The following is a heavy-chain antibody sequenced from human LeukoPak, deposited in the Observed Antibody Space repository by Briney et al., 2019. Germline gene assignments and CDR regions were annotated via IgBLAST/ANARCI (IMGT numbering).Heavy chain of an antibody. Sequence: GGSLRLSCAASGFTFSSYTMNWVRQAPGKGPEWVSSITSSSSYIYYADSVKGRFTISRDNARNSLYLQMNSLRAEDTAVYYCARDYDCEDAGGFDYWGQGTLVTVSS. CDR3: ARDYDCEDAGGFDY. D-gene: IGHD2-21*02. J-gene: IGHJ4*02. CDR2: ITSSSSYI. CDR1: GFTFSSYT. V-gene: IGHV3-21*01.